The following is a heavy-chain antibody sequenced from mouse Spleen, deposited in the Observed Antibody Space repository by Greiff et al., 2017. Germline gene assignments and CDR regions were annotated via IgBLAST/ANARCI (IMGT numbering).Heavy chain of an antibody. Sequence: EVMLVESGGGLVKPGGSLKLSCAASGFTFSDYGMHWVRQAPEKGLEWVAYISSGSSTIYYADTVKGRFTISRDNAKNTLFLQMTSLRSEDTAMYYCASPLTGTRAMDYWGQGTSVTVSS. CDR1: GFTFSDYG. V-gene: IGHV5-17*01. CDR3: ASPLTGTRAMDY. D-gene: IGHD4-1*01. CDR2: ISSGSSTI. J-gene: IGHJ4*01.